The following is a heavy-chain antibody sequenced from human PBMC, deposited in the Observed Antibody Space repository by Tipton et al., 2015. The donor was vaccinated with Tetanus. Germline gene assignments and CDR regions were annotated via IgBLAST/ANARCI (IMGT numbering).Heavy chain of an antibody. Sequence: QSGAEVKKPGASVKASCKASGYTFTSYGLNWVRKAAGRGFEWMGWLNPKTGSAAYAPSFQGRVTMTTNTSITTAFMEVTDLTYEDTAVYYCASGSSIRHGLDVWGHGTSVTVSS. V-gene: IGHV1-8*01. CDR3: ASGSSIRHGLDV. CDR1: GYTFTSYG. CDR2: LNPKTGSA. J-gene: IGHJ6*02. D-gene: IGHD2-2*01.